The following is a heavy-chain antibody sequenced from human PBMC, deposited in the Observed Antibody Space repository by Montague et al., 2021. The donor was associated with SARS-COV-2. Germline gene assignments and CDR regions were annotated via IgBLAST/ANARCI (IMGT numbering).Heavy chain of an antibody. CDR2: IYSGGST. J-gene: IGHJ3*02. D-gene: IGHD6-6*01. CDR3: ARGAEGIAARRGDAFDI. CDR1: RFTVSSNY. Sequence: SLRLSCAASRFTVSSNYMSWVRQAPGKGLEWASVIYSGGSTYYADSVTGRFTISRANSKNTLYLQMNSLRAEDTAVYYCARGAEGIAARRGDAFDIWGQGIMVTVSS. V-gene: IGHV3-53*01.